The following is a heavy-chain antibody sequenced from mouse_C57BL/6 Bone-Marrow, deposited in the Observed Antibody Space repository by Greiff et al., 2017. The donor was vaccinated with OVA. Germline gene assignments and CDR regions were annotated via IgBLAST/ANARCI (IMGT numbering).Heavy chain of an antibody. CDR1: GFTFSSYA. CDR2: ISDGGSYT. J-gene: IGHJ3*01. Sequence: EVKLQESGGGLVKPGGSLKLSCAASGFTFSSYAMSWVRQTPEKRLEWVATISDGGSYTYYPDNVKGRFTISRDNAKNNLYLQMSHLKSEDTAMYYCARTLFAYWGQGTLVTVSA. V-gene: IGHV5-4*03. CDR3: ARTLFAY.